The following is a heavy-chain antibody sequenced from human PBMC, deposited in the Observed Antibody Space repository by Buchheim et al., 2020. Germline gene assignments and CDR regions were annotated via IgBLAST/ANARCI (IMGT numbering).Heavy chain of an antibody. D-gene: IGHD2-2*01. V-gene: IGHV4-34*01. CDR2: INHSGST. Sequence: QVQLQQWGAGLLKPSETLSLTCAVYGGSFSGYYWSWIRQPPGKGLEWIGEINHSGSTNYNPSLKSRVTISVDTSKNQFFLKLSSVTAADTAVYYCARGRKQDIVVVPAANNWFDPWGQGTL. CDR3: ARGRKQDIVVVPAANNWFDP. CDR1: GGSFSGYY. J-gene: IGHJ5*02.